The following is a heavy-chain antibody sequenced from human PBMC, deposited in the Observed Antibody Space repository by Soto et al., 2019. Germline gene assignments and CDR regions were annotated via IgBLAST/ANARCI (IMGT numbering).Heavy chain of an antibody. CDR3: AREVLLWFGESNAFDI. CDR1: GFTFSDYY. Sequence: GGSLRLSCAASGFTFSDYYMSWIRQAPGKGLEWVSYISSSGSTIYYADSVKGRFTIYRDNAKNSLYLQMNSLRAEDTAVYYCAREVLLWFGESNAFDIWGQGTMVTVSS. V-gene: IGHV3-11*01. J-gene: IGHJ3*02. CDR2: ISSSGSTI. D-gene: IGHD3-10*01.